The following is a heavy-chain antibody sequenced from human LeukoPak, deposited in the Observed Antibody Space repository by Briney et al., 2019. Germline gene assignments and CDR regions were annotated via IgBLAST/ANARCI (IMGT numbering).Heavy chain of an antibody. CDR1: GGSISSYY. D-gene: IGHD6-13*01. V-gene: IGHV4-4*07. J-gene: IGHJ4*02. CDR3: ARSSSCWYPLDFDY. CDR2: IYTSGST. Sequence: PSETLSLTCTVSGGSISSYYWSWIRQPAGKGLEWIGRIYTSGSTNYNPSLKSRVTMSVDTSKNQFSLKLSSVTAADTAVYYCARSSSCWYPLDFDYWGQGTLVTVSS.